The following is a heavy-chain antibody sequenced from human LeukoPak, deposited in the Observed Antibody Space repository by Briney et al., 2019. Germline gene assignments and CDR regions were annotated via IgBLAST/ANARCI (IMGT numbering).Heavy chain of an antibody. D-gene: IGHD6-19*01. CDR1: RFTFSGYW. CDR2: INSDGYSI. V-gene: IGHV3-74*03. J-gene: IGHJ5*01. CDR3: ARAGYSSGFDS. Sequence: GGSLRLSCAASRFTFSGYWTHWVRQAPGKGLVWVSRINSDGYSITYADSVKGRFTISRDNAKNTLYLQMNSLIAEDTAVYFCARAGYSSGFDSWGQGTLVTVSS.